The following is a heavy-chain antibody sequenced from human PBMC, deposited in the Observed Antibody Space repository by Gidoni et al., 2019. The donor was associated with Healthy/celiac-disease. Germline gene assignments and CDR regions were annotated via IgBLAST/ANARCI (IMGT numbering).Heavy chain of an antibody. V-gene: IGHV2-5*01. CDR3: AHVLTVTTSNNCFDP. CDR1: GFSLSTCGVG. D-gene: IGHD4-17*01. Sequence: QITLKESGPTLVKPTQTLTLTCTFSGFSLSTCGVGLGWIRQPPGKALVWIARIYWNDDKRYSPSLKSRRTITKDTSKNQVVLTMTNMDPVDTATYSCAHVLTVTTSNNCFDPWGQGTLVTVSS. CDR2: IYWNDDK. J-gene: IGHJ5*02.